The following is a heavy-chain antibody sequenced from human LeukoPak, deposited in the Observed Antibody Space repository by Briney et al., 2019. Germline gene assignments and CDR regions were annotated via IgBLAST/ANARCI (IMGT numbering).Heavy chain of an antibody. CDR1: GYTFTSYD. Sequence: ASVKVSCKASGYTFTSYDINWVRQATGQGLEWMGCINLDTGAAHYTQKFQDWLSMTRDTSISTVYMELSSLKSDDTAVYYCARDLLGRSYGGSNYFGMEVWGQGTPVTVSS. CDR2: INLDTGAA. V-gene: IGHV1-2*04. J-gene: IGHJ6*02. D-gene: IGHD2-15*01. CDR3: ARDLLGRSYGGSNYFGMEV.